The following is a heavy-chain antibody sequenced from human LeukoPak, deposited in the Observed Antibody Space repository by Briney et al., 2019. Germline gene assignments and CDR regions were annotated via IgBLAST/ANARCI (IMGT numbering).Heavy chain of an antibody. Sequence: SVKVSCKASGGTFSSYTISWVRQAPGQGLEWMGGIIPIFGTANYAQKFQGRVTITADESTSTAYMELSSLRSEDTAVYYCASIGGLAARSYYYYMDVWGKGTTVTVSS. J-gene: IGHJ6*03. CDR1: GGTFSSYT. CDR3: ASIGGLAARSYYYYMDV. V-gene: IGHV1-69*13. CDR2: IIPIFGTA. D-gene: IGHD6-6*01.